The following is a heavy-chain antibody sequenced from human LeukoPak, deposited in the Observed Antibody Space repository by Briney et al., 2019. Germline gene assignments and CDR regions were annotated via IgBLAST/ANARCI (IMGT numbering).Heavy chain of an antibody. CDR3: ARVGTYCGGDCYPEYYFDY. CDR2: IYYSGST. Sequence: SETLSLTCNVSGGSISSYYWSWIRQPPGKGLEWIGYIYYSGSTNYNPSLKSRVTISVDTSKNQFSLKLSSVTAADTAVYYCARVGTYCGGDCYPEYYFDYWGQGTLVTVSS. D-gene: IGHD2-21*02. CDR1: GGSISSYY. V-gene: IGHV4-59*01. J-gene: IGHJ4*02.